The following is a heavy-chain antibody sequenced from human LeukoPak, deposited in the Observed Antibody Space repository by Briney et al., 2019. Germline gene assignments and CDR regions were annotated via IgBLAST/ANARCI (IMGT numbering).Heavy chain of an antibody. Sequence: SETLSLTCTVSGGSISSSSYYWGWIRQPPGKGLEWIGSIYYSGSTYYNPSLKSRVTISVDTSKNQFSLKLSSVTAADTAVYYCVACSDLYYFDYRGQGTLVTVSS. CDR2: IYYSGST. CDR1: GGSISSSSYY. J-gene: IGHJ4*02. V-gene: IGHV4-39*01. CDR3: VACSDLYYFDY. D-gene: IGHD2-15*01.